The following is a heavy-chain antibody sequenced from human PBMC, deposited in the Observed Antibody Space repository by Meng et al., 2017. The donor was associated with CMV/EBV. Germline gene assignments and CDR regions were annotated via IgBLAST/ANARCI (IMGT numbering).Heavy chain of an antibody. J-gene: IGHJ5*02. D-gene: IGHD3-3*01. CDR3: ARDRPYYDFWSGYLTTSNWFDP. V-gene: IGHV4-39*07. CDR1: GGSISSSSYY. Sequence: LLPQEAGPGLVKPPETLSLTCTVSGGSISSSSYYRGWIRQPPGKGLEWIGSIYYSGSTYYNPSLKSRVTISVDTSKNQFSLKLSSVTAADTAVYYCARDRPYYDFWSGYLTTSNWFDPWGQGTLVTVSS. CDR2: IYYSGST.